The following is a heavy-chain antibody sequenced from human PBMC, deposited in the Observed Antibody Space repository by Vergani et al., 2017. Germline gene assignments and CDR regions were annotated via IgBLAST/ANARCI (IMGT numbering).Heavy chain of an antibody. J-gene: IGHJ4*02. V-gene: IGHV4-31*03. CDR2: IYSTGST. Sequence: QVQLQESGPGLVKPSQTLSLTCSVSGDPISSGVYYWNWIRQHPGKGLEWIGYIYSTGSTHHNPSLRRRINMSVDTSKNQFSLKLNSVTAADTAMYYCAIMGGYDEGDAFRIGYFDSWGPGILVTVSS. CDR3: AIMGGYDEGDAFRIGYFDS. D-gene: IGHD3-22*01. CDR1: GDPISSGVYY.